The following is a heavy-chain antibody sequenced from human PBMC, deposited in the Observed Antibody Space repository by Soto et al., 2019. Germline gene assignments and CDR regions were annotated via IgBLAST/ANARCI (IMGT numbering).Heavy chain of an antibody. V-gene: IGHV3-23*01. D-gene: IGHD5-12*01. J-gene: IGHJ4*02. CDR1: GFTFSSYA. Sequence: GGPLRLSCAASGFTFSSYAMSWVRQAPGKGLEWVSAISGSGGSTYYADSVRGRFTISRDNSKNTLYLQMNSLRAEDTAVYYCAKAAHGSKTFDYWGQGTLVTVSS. CDR2: ISGSGGST. CDR3: AKAAHGSKTFDY.